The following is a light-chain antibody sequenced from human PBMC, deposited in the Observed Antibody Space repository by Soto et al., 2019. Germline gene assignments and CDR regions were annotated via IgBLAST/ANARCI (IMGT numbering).Light chain of an antibody. CDR1: QNIARY. CDR2: VAS. CDR3: QQTYSIPRT. J-gene: IGKJ2*01. V-gene: IGKV1-39*01. Sequence: DIQMTQSPSSLSASAGARVTITCRASQNIARYLYWFQQKPGKAPNILIYVASNLQSGVPSRFSGSGSGTDFTLTINNLQPEDFATYYCQQTYSIPRTFGQGTTLEIK.